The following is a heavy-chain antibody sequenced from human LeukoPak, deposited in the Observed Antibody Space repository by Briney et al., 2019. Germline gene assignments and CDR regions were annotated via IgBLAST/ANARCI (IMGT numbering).Heavy chain of an antibody. CDR3: ARGKWRYCSSTSCYVLDY. CDR1: GFTFSSHA. Sequence: GGSLRLSCGASGFTFSSHAMSWVRQAPGKGLEWVSFIRGSGASTYYADSVKGRFTISRDNSKNTLYLQMNSLRAEDTAVYYCARGKWRYCSSTSCYVLDYWGQGTLVTVSS. CDR2: IRGSGAST. J-gene: IGHJ4*02. V-gene: IGHV3-23*01. D-gene: IGHD2-2*01.